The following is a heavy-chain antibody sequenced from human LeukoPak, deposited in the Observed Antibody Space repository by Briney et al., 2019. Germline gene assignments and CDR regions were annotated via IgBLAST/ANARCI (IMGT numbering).Heavy chain of an antibody. Sequence: GGSLRLSCAASGFSVSSNYMNWVRQAPGMGLEWVSAISGSGGSTYYADSVKGRFTISRDNSKNTLYLQMNSLRAEDTAVYYCAKVREVDIVVVVAARYYYFDYWGQGTLVTVSS. D-gene: IGHD2-15*01. V-gene: IGHV3-23*01. J-gene: IGHJ4*02. CDR1: GFSVSSNY. CDR2: ISGSGGST. CDR3: AKVREVDIVVVVAARYYYFDY.